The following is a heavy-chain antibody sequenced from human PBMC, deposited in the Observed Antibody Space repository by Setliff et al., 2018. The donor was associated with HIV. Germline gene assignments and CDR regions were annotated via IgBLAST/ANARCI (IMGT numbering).Heavy chain of an antibody. Sequence: GESLKISCQASGYSFTKFWIGWVRQMPGKGLEWMGLIYPGDSDTRYSPSFQGQVTISADKSTNTAYLQWSSLKASDTAIYYCAREDGVIAAPKKIFDPWGQGALVTVSS. D-gene: IGHD2-21*01. V-gene: IGHV5-51*01. CDR1: GYSFTKFW. CDR3: AREDGVIAAPKKIFDP. CDR2: IYPGDSDT. J-gene: IGHJ5*02.